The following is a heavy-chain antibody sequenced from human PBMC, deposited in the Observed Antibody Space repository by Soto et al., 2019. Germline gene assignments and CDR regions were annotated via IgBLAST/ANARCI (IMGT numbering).Heavy chain of an antibody. D-gene: IGHD2-21*02. CDR2: IIPAIGTA. CDR1: GGSFNNYA. J-gene: IGHJ2*01. V-gene: IGHV1-69*06. CDR3: ATALLLTAIPNFYFDL. Sequence: QVQLVQSGAEVKKPGSSVRVSCKASGGSFNNYAISWVRQAPGQGLEWMGGIIPAIGTAQYAQKFKGRATITADTFTSTVYMALISLTSEDTAFYFCATALLLTAIPNFYFDLWGRGTLVTVSS.